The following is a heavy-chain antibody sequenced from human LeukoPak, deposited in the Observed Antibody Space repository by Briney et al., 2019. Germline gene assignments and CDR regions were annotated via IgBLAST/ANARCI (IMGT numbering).Heavy chain of an antibody. CDR3: ARIRTILLCDAFDI. CDR1: GYTFTSYG. Sequence: ASVKVSCKASGYTFTSYGISWVRQAPGQGLEWMGWISAYNGNTNYAQKLQGRVTMTTDTSTSTAYMELRSLRSDDTAVYYCARIRTILLCDAFDIWGQGTMVTVSS. CDR2: ISAYNGNT. V-gene: IGHV1-18*01. J-gene: IGHJ3*02. D-gene: IGHD1-14*01.